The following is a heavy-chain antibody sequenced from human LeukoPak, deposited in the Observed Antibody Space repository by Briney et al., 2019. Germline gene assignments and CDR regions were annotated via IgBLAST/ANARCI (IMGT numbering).Heavy chain of an antibody. CDR3: ARDEGIAAAGV. CDR2: IYYSGLT. V-gene: IGHV4-59*12. Sequence: SETLSLTCTVSRGSMSGYYWSWIRQPPGRGLEWMGYIYYSGLTNYNPSVKGRVTISVDRSKNQFSLKLSSVTAADTAVYYCARDEGIAAAGVWGQGTLVTVSS. CDR1: RGSMSGYY. D-gene: IGHD6-13*01. J-gene: IGHJ4*02.